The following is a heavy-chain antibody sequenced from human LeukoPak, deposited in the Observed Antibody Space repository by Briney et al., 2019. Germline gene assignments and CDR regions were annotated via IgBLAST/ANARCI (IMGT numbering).Heavy chain of an antibody. CDR2: IYYSGST. Sequence: PSETLSLTCTVSGGSISSYYWSWIRQPPGKGLEWIGSIYYSGSTYYNPSLKSRVTISVDTSKNQFSLKLSSVTAADTAVYYCARDVVVVAATPKSHNWFDPWGQGTLVTVSS. CDR1: GGSISSYY. CDR3: ARDVVVVAATPKSHNWFDP. J-gene: IGHJ5*02. D-gene: IGHD2-15*01. V-gene: IGHV4-39*07.